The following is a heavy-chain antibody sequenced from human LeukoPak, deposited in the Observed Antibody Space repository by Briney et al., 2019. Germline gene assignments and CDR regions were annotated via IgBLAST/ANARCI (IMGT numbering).Heavy chain of an antibody. V-gene: IGHV4-34*01. CDR1: GGSFSGYY. CDR3: ASASNRYIFDY. J-gene: IGHJ4*02. D-gene: IGHD1-14*01. Sequence: SETLSLTCAVYGGSFSGYYWSWIRQPPGKGLEWIGEINHSGSTNYNPSLKSRVTISVDPSKNQFSLKLSSVTAADTAVYYCASASNRYIFDYWGQGALVTVSS. CDR2: INHSGST.